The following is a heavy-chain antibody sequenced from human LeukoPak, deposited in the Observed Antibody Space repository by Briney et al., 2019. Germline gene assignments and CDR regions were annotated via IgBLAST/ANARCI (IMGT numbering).Heavy chain of an antibody. J-gene: IGHJ4*02. Sequence: GGSLRLSCGASGFSFSSYAMHWVRQAPGKGLEWVALISYDGSNKYYADSVKGRFTISRDNSKNTLYLQMNSLRAEDTAVYYCARDRARVWVELQFNWGQGTLVTVSS. CDR2: ISYDGSNK. CDR3: ARDRARVWVELQFN. V-gene: IGHV3-30-3*01. D-gene: IGHD1-7*01. CDR1: GFSFSSYA.